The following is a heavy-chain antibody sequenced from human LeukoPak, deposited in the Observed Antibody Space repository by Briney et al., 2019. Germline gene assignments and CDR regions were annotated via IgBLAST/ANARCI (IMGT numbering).Heavy chain of an antibody. CDR1: GASITSYH. Sequence: SETLSLTCTVSGASITSYHWSWIRQPPGKGLEWIGYIFHSGSTKYNPSLESRVTISVDTSKNQFSLRLTSVTAADTAVYYCARGDYYYGSGSYYSPTFDYWGQGTLVTASS. D-gene: IGHD3-10*01. CDR2: IFHSGST. V-gene: IGHV4-59*08. J-gene: IGHJ4*02. CDR3: ARGDYYYGSGSYYSPTFDY.